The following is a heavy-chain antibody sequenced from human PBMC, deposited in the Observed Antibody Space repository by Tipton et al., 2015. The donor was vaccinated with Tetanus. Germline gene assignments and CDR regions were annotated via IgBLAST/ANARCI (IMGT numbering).Heavy chain of an antibody. CDR3: ARVTTVTTNYYYYGMDV. CDR2: INPNSGGT. J-gene: IGHJ6*02. V-gene: IGHV1-2*02. D-gene: IGHD4-17*01. Sequence: QVQLVQSGAEVKKPGASVKVSCKASGYTFTGYYMHWVRQAPGQGLEWMGWINPNSGGTNYAQKFQGRVTMTRDTSISTAYMELSRLRSDDTAVYYCARVTTVTTNYYYYGMDVWGQGTTVTVSS. CDR1: GYTFTGYY.